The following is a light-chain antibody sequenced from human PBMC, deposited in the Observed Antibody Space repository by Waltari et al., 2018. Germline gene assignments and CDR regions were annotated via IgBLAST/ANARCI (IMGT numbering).Light chain of an antibody. CDR1: SGDAGGYNY. CDR3: SSYAGSSNFVV. J-gene: IGLJ2*01. V-gene: IGLV2-8*01. CDR2: DVN. Sequence: QSALTQPPSASGSPGQSVTISCTATSGDAGGYNYVSWYQQYPGKAPKLLIYDVNERPSGVPARFSGSKSDNTASLTVSGLQDEDEADYYCSSYAGSSNFVVFGGGTKVTVL.